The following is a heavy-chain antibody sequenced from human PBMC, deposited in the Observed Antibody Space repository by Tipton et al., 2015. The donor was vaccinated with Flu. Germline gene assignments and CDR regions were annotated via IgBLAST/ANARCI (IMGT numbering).Heavy chain of an antibody. V-gene: IGHV4-39*07. CDR1: GGSISGDDYY. D-gene: IGHD2-15*01. Sequence: TLSLTCTVSGGSISGDDYYWGWIRQPPGKGLEWIGSIYYSGRTYYNPSLKSRVTISVDTSNNQFSLKLSSVTAADTAVYYCATYCSGASCCDSYFDYWGQGTLVTVSS. CDR3: ATYCSGASCCDSYFDY. CDR2: IYYSGRT. J-gene: IGHJ4*02.